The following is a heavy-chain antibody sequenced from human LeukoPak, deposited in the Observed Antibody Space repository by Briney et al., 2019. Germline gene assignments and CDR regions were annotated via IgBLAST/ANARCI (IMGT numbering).Heavy chain of an antibody. D-gene: IGHD2-8*01. CDR2: IYYSGST. CDR1: GGSISSYY. J-gene: IGHJ3*02. CDR3: ARDMSGYCTNGVCYGAFDI. V-gene: IGHV4-39*02. Sequence: SETLSLTCTVSGGSISSYYWSWIRQPPGKGLEWIGTIYYSGSTYYNPSLTSRVTISVDTSKNQFSLKLSSVTAADTAVYYCARDMSGYCTNGVCYGAFDIWGQGTMVTVSS.